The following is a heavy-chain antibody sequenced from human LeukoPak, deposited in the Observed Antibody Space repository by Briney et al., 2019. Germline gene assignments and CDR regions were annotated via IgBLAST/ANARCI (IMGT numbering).Heavy chain of an antibody. CDR3: ARDRLAAAGRGPIQH. D-gene: IGHD6-13*01. Sequence: GASVKVSCKASGGTFSSYAISWVRQAPGQGLEWMGGIIPIFGTANYAQKFQGRVTITADESTSTAYMELSSLRSEDTAVYYCARDRLAAAGRGPIQHWGQGTLVTVSS. V-gene: IGHV1-69*13. J-gene: IGHJ1*01. CDR1: GGTFSSYA. CDR2: IIPIFGTA.